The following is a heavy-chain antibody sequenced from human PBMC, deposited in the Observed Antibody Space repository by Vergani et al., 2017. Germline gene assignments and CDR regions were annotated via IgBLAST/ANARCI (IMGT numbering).Heavy chain of an antibody. J-gene: IGHJ4*02. D-gene: IGHD3-9*01. Sequence: QVQLQESGPGLVKPSETLSLTCTVSGGSISSYYWSWIRQPAGKGLEWIGRIYTSGSTNYNPSLKSRVTMSVDTSKNQFSLKLSSVTAADTAVYYCARYSHDILTGYYRYFDYWGQGTLVTVSS. CDR3: ARYSHDILTGYYRYFDY. CDR1: GGSISSYY. V-gene: IGHV4-4*07. CDR2: IYTSGST.